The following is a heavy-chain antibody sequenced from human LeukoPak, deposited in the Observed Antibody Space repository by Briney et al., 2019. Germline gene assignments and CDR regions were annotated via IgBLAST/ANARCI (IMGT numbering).Heavy chain of an antibody. CDR1: GFTFSNYG. J-gene: IGHJ4*02. D-gene: IGHD4-17*01. CDR3: AKGGATVIDY. Sequence: GGSLRLSCAASGFTFSNYGMHWVRQAPGKGLVWVSRINSDGSSTTSADSVKGRFTISRDNAKNTLYLQMNSLRAEDTAVYYCAKGGATVIDYWGQGTLVTVSS. V-gene: IGHV3-74*01. CDR2: INSDGSST.